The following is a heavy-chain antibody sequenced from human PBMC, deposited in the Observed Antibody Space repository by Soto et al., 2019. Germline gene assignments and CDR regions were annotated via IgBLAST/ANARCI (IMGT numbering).Heavy chain of an antibody. Sequence: GGSLRLSCEASGFTFRNYGMHWFRQTPFKGLEWVAGIQYDGSKKYYAESVKGRFTISRDNSKNTLYLEIDSLRAEDTAVYYCAKDLEVVGANRWGYDSWGQGTLVTVSS. CDR1: GFTFRNYG. D-gene: IGHD1-26*01. CDR3: AKDLEVVGANRWGYDS. CDR2: IQYDGSKK. V-gene: IGHV3-30*02. J-gene: IGHJ5*01.